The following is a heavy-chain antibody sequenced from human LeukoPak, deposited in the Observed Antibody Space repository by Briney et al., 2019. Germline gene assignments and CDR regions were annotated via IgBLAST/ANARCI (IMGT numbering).Heavy chain of an antibody. CDR2: IIPIFGTA. J-gene: IGHJ4*02. D-gene: IGHD3-22*01. V-gene: IGHV1-69*13. CDR3: ASAKRTYYYDSSGYYRGFDY. Sequence: SVKVSCKASGGTFSSYAISWVRQAPGQGLEWMGGIIPIFGTANYAQKFQGRVTITADESTSTAYMELSSLRSEDTAVYYCASAKRTYYYDSSGYYRGFDYWGQGTLVTVSS. CDR1: GGTFSSYA.